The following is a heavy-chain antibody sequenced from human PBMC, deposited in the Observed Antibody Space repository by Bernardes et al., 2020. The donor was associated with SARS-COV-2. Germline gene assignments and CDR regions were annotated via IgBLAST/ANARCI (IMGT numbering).Heavy chain of an antibody. Sequence: GGSLRLSCVGSGFIFSDHFMDWVRQAPGKGLEWVGRIRNKARGSTTEYAASVRDRFTISRDDSRNSLYLQMNSLNIEDTALYYCARAETGNRKEGYFNNWGKGTLVTVSS. CDR3: ARAETGNRKEGYFNN. D-gene: IGHD1-1*01. CDR2: IRNKARGSTT. V-gene: IGHV3-72*01. CDR1: GFIFSDHF. J-gene: IGHJ4*02.